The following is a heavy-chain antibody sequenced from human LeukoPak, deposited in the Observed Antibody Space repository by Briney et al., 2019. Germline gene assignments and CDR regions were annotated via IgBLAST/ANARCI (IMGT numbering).Heavy chain of an antibody. D-gene: IGHD3-10*01. J-gene: IGHJ4*02. Sequence: GRSLRLSCAASGFTFSSYGMHWVRQAPGKGLEWVAVISYDGSNKYYADSVKGRFTISRDISKNTLYLQMNSLRAEDTAVYYCARGYGSGSYFYYFDYWGQGTLVTVSS. V-gene: IGHV3-30*03. CDR3: ARGYGSGSYFYYFDY. CDR2: ISYDGSNK. CDR1: GFTFSSYG.